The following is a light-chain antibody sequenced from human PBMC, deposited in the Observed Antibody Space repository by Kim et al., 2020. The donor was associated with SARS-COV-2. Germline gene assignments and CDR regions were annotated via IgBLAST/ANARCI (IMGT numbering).Light chain of an antibody. CDR2: GAS. V-gene: IGKV3-20*01. J-gene: IGKJ2*03. CDR1: QSVSSSY. Sequence: EIVLTQSPGTLSLSPGERATLSCRASQSVSSSYLAWYQQKPGQALRLLIYGASSRATGIPDRFSGSGSGTAFTLTISRLEPEDFAVYYCQQYGSSPGYSFGQETKLEI. CDR3: QQYGSSPGYS.